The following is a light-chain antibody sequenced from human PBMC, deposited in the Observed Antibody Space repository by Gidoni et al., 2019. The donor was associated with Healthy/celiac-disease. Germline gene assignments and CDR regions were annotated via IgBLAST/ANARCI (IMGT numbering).Light chain of an antibody. Sequence: QSALTQPAPVSGSPGQSSTISCTGTSSDVGSYNLVSWYQQHPGKAPKLMIYEVSKRPSGVSNRFSGSKSGNTASLTISGLQAEDEADYYCCSYAGSSTSHVVFGGGTKLTVL. J-gene: IGLJ2*01. CDR2: EVS. CDR3: CSYAGSSTSHVV. V-gene: IGLV2-23*02. CDR1: SSDVGSYNL.